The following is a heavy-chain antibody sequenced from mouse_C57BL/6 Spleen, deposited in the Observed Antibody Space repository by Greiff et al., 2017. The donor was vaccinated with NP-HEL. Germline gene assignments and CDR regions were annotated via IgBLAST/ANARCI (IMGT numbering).Heavy chain of an antibody. J-gene: IGHJ3*01. D-gene: IGHD2-4*01. CDR3: ARGEGYDYGPFAY. Sequence: VQLQQSGAELVKPGASVKISCKASGYAFSSYWLNWVKQRPGKGLEWIGQIYPGDGDTNYNGKFKGKAPLTADKSSSTAYMQLSSLTSEDSAVYFCARGEGYDYGPFAYWGQGTLVTVSA. CDR1: GYAFSSYW. V-gene: IGHV1-80*01. CDR2: IYPGDGDT.